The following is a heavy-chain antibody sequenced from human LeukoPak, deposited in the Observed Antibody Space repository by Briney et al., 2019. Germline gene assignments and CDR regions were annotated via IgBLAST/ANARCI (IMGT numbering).Heavy chain of an antibody. CDR3: ARDYLQWPVRYYYYYGMDV. D-gene: IGHD6-19*01. V-gene: IGHV3-33*01. CDR2: IWYDGSNK. J-gene: IGHJ6*02. Sequence: GGSLRLSCAASGFTFSSYGMHWVRQAPGKGLEWVAVIWYDGSNKYYADSVKGRFTISRDNSKNTLYLQMNSLRAEDTAVYYCARDYLQWPVRYYYYYGMDVWGQGTTVTVSS. CDR1: GFTFSSYG.